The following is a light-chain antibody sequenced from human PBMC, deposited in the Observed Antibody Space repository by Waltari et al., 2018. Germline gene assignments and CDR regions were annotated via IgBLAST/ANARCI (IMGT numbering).Light chain of an antibody. J-gene: IGKJ2*01. CDR3: EHYNGFPYT. CDR2: KAS. V-gene: IGKV1-5*03. Sequence: DIRMTQFPSTLSASVGDRVTNTCRASQSVSSWLAWYQRKPGKAPKLLIYKASNLESGVPSRFSGSGSGTEFTLTISSLQTDDFATYYCEHYNGFPYTFGQGTRLEI. CDR1: QSVSSW.